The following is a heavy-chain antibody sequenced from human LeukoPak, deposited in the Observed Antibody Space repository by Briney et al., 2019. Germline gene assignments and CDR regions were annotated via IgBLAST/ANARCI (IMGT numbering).Heavy chain of an antibody. CDR2: IYPGDSDT. V-gene: IGHV5-51*01. D-gene: IGHD1-26*01. Sequence: GESLKISCKGSGYSFTSYWIGWVRPMPGKGLEWMGIIYPGDSDTRYSPSFQGQVTISADKSISTAYLQWSSLKASDTAMYYCARLAGVGATRHYFDYWGQGNLVTVSS. CDR3: ARLAGVGATRHYFDY. CDR1: GYSFTSYW. J-gene: IGHJ4*02.